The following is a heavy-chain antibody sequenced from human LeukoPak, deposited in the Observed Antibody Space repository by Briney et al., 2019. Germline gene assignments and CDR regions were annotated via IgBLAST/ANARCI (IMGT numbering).Heavy chain of an antibody. D-gene: IGHD2-2*02. CDR2: INPNSGGT. Sequence: ASVKVSCKASGYTFTGYYMHWVRQAPGQGLEWMGWINPNSGGTNYAQKFQGRVTMTRDTSISTAYMELSRLRSDDTAVYYCARGLAWCSSTSCYIRYYFDYWGQGTLVSVSS. J-gene: IGHJ4*02. V-gene: IGHV1-2*02. CDR1: GYTFTGYY. CDR3: ARGLAWCSSTSCYIRYYFDY.